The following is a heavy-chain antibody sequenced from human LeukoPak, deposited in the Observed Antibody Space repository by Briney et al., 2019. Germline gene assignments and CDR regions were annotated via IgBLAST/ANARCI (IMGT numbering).Heavy chain of an antibody. CDR3: ARERGRWLQLAYDY. Sequence: GSSVKVSCKASGGTFSSYAISWVRQAPGQGLEWMGGIIPIFGTANYAQKFQGRVTITADESTSTAYMELSSLRSEDTAVHYCARERGRWLQLAYDYWGQGTLATVSS. V-gene: IGHV1-69*01. J-gene: IGHJ4*02. D-gene: IGHD5-24*01. CDR1: GGTFSSYA. CDR2: IIPIFGTA.